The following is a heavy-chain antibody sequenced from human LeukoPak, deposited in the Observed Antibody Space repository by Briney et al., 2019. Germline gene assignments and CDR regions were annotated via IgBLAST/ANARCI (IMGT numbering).Heavy chain of an antibody. Sequence: GGSLRLSCAASGFTFDGYAMHWVRKAPGKGLEWVSGISWNSGSIGYADSVKGRFTISRDNAKNSLYLQMNSLRAEDTAFYYCAKDSSSSWYRDFDYWGQGTLVTVSS. D-gene: IGHD6-13*01. V-gene: IGHV3-9*01. CDR2: ISWNSGSI. CDR1: GFTFDGYA. J-gene: IGHJ4*02. CDR3: AKDSSSSWYRDFDY.